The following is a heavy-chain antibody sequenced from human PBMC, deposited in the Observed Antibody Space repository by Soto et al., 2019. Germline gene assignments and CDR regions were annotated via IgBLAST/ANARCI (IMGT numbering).Heavy chain of an antibody. CDR2: IYYSGST. J-gene: IGHJ5*01. V-gene: IGHV4-31*03. CDR1: GGSISSGDYY. Sequence: QVQLQESGPGLVKPSQTLSLTCTVSGGSISSGDYYWSWIRQHPGKGLEWIGYIYYSGSTYYNPSRKSRVTISVDTSKNQFSLKLSSVTAADTAVYYCARGPGSGWYDYWGQEPWSPSPQ. D-gene: IGHD6-19*01. CDR3: ARGPGSGWYDY.